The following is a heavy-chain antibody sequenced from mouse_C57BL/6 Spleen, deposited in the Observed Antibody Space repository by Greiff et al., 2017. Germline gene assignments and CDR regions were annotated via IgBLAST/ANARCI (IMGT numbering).Heavy chain of an antibody. J-gene: IGHJ4*01. V-gene: IGHV1-55*01. D-gene: IGHD2-3*01. Sequence: VLLQQPGAELVKPGASVKMSCKASGYTFTSYWITWVKQRPGQGLEWIGDIYPGSGSTNYNEKFKSKATLTVDTSSSTAYMQLSSLTSEDSAVYYCARDDGYFYAMDYWGQGTSVTVSS. CDR2: IYPGSGST. CDR3: ARDDGYFYAMDY. CDR1: GYTFTSYW.